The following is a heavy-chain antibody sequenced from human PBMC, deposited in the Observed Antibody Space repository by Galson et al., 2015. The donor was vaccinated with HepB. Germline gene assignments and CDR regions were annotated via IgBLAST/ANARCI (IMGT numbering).Heavy chain of an antibody. D-gene: IGHD2-2*02. J-gene: IGHJ5*02. Sequence: ETLSLTCTVSGGSISSYYWSWIRQPPGKGLEWIGYIYYSGSTNYNPSLKSRVTISVDTSKNQFSLKLSSVTAADTAVYYCARGKGYCSSTSCYTSAGNWFDPWGQGTLVTVSS. V-gene: IGHV4-59*08. CDR3: ARGKGYCSSTSCYTSAGNWFDP. CDR2: IYYSGST. CDR1: GGSISSYY.